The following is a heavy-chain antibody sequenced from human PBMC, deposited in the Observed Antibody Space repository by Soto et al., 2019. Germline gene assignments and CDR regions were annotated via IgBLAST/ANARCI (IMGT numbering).Heavy chain of an antibody. CDR3: ARDKRGGPPGF. J-gene: IGHJ4*02. CDR1: GFTFGNYW. D-gene: IGHD3-10*01. Sequence: PGGSLRLSCAASGFTFGNYWMHWVRQAPGKGLVWVSRINSDGSSTNYADSVKGRFTISRDNAKNTLDLQMISLRVEDTAVYYCARDKRGGPPGFWGQGTLVTVSS. CDR2: INSDGSST. V-gene: IGHV3-74*01.